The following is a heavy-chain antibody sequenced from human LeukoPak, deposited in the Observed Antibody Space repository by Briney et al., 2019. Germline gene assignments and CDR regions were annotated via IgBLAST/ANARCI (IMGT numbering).Heavy chain of an antibody. V-gene: IGHV1-69*04. J-gene: IGHJ6*02. Sequence: ASVKVSCKASGGTFSSYAISWVRQAPGQGLEWMGRIIPIFGIANYAQKFQGRVTITADKSTSTAYMELSSLRSEDTAVYYCARDGGSSCYYYGMDVWGQGTTVTVSS. CDR1: GGTFSSYA. D-gene: IGHD6-6*01. CDR2: IIPIFGIA. CDR3: ARDGGSSCYYYGMDV.